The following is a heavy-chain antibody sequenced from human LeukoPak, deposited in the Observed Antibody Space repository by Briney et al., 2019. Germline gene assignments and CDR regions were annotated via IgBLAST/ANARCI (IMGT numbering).Heavy chain of an antibody. D-gene: IGHD3-22*01. CDR3: ARGGDTMIVVVPDY. CDR2: ISSSSSYI. V-gene: IGHV3-21*01. Sequence: GGSLRLSCAASGFTFSSYSMNWVRQAPGKGLEWVSSISSSSSYIYYADSVKGRFTISRDNAKNSLYLQMNSLRAEDTAVYYCARGGDTMIVVVPDYWGQGTLVTDSS. J-gene: IGHJ4*02. CDR1: GFTFSSYS.